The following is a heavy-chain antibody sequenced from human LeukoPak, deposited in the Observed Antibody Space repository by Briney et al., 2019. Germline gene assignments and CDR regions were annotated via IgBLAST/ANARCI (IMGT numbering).Heavy chain of an antibody. J-gene: IGHJ3*02. CDR1: GFNFSSYS. Sequence: GGSLRISCAASGFNFSSYSMNWVRQAPGKGLEWVSSISSSSSYIYYADSVKGRFTISRDNAKISLYLQMNSLRAEDTAVYYCARDRTAVAGWGAFDIWGQGTMVTVSS. V-gene: IGHV3-21*01. CDR3: ARDRTAVAGWGAFDI. CDR2: ISSSSSYI. D-gene: IGHD6-19*01.